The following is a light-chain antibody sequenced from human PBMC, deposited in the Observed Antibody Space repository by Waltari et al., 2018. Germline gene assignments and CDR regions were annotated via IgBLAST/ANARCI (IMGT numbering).Light chain of an antibody. CDR3: AAWDDSLSGVV. CDR2: RNN. J-gene: IGLJ2*01. V-gene: IGLV1-47*01. CDR1: SFNIGSNY. Sequence: SGTPGQRVTISCSGSSFNIGSNYVYWYQQLPGTTPKLLIYRNNQRPSGVPDRFPGSKSGTSASLAISGLRSEDEADYYCAAWDDSLSGVVFGGGTKLTVL.